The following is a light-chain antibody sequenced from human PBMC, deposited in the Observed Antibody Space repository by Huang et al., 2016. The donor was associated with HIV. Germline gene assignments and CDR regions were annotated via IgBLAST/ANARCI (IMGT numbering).Light chain of an antibody. CDR1: QSVSSSY. CDR3: QQYGSSPWT. V-gene: IGKV3-20*01. Sequence: EIVLTQSPGTLSLSPGERATLSCRASQSVSSSYLAGYQQKPGQAPMLLIYGASSRTTSIPDRFSGSWSGTDFPLTISRLEAEDVAVYYCQQYGSSPWTFGQGTKVEIK. J-gene: IGKJ1*01. CDR2: GAS.